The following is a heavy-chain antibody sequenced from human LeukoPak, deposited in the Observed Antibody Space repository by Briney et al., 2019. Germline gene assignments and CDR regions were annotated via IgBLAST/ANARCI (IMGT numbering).Heavy chain of an antibody. J-gene: IGHJ4*02. V-gene: IGHV4-4*02. CDR2: VHLDGRT. D-gene: IGHD3-3*01. CDR1: GGSISSTNW. Sequence: SGTLSLICGVSGGSISSTNWWTWIRQPPGKGLEWIGEVHLDGRTSYNPSLESRLTMSVDLSENHISLKLTSVTAADTAVYYCAREGGFYRPLDYTGQGTLVTVSS. CDR3: AREGGFYRPLDY.